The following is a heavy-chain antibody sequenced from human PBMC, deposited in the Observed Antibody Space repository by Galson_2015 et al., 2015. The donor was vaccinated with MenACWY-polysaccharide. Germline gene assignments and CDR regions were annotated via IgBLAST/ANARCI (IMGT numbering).Heavy chain of an antibody. V-gene: IGHV6-1*01. J-gene: IGHJ6*02. CDR1: GDSVSSNSAA. CDR2: TYYRSKWYN. CDR3: TRATFGLYGMDI. D-gene: IGHD3-16*01. Sequence: CAISGDSVSSNSAAWNWIRQSPSRGLEWLGRTYYRSKWYNDYAVSVKSRITINPDTSKNQFSLKLSSVTAADTAVYYCTRATFGLYGMDIWGQGTTVTVSS.